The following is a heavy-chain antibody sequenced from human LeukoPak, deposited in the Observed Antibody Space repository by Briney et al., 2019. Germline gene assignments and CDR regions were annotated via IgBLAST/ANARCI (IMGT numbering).Heavy chain of an antibody. CDR1: GGTFISYA. CDR2: IIPILGIA. V-gene: IGHV1-69*04. CDR3: ARGMGAPIDY. Sequence: SVKVSCKSSGGTFISYAISGVRQAPGQGREWMGRIIPILGIANYAQKFQGRVTITADKSTSTAYMELSSLRSEDTAVYYCARGMGAPIDYWGQGTLVTVSS. D-gene: IGHD1-26*01. J-gene: IGHJ4*02.